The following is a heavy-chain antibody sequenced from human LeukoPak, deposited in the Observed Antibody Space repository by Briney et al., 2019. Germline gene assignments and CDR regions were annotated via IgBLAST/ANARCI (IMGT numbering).Heavy chain of an antibody. V-gene: IGHV3-53*01. J-gene: IGHJ4*02. CDR3: ARDSAPSYFDF. CDR1: GFTVSTNY. Sequence: GGSLRLSCAASGFTVSTNYMNWVRQAPGKGLEWVSVIYTGGTTYYADSVKGRFTISRDNSKNTLYLQMNSLRAEDTSVYYCARDSAPSYFDFWGQGTLVTVSS. CDR2: IYTGGTT.